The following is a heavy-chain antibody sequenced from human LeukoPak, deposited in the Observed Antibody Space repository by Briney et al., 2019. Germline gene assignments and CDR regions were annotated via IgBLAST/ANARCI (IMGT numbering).Heavy chain of an antibody. CDR2: TYYRSQWYN. J-gene: IGHJ3*01. Sequence: SQTLSLTCAISGDSVSNNNGAWNWIRQSPSTGLEWLGRTYYRSQWYNDYARSVMSRISVDPDTSKNQFSLHLSSVTPDDTAVYYCAGGYAFDVWGQGTMVTVSS. V-gene: IGHV6-1*01. CDR3: AGGYAFDV. CDR1: GDSVSNNNGA.